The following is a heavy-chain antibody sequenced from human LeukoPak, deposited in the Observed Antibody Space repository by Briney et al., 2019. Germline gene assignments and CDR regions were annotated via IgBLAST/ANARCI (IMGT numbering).Heavy chain of an antibody. CDR3: ARVTSDSSGFAYYFDF. CDR1: GFTFSSYD. V-gene: IGHV3-13*01. D-gene: IGHD3-22*01. J-gene: IGHJ4*02. Sequence: GGSLRLSCAASGFTFSSYDMHWVRQATGKGLEWVSAIDTAGDTYYPGSVKGRFTISGENARNSLYLQMSSLRAGDTAVYYCARVTSDSSGFAYYFDFWGQGTLVTVSS. CDR2: IDTAGDT.